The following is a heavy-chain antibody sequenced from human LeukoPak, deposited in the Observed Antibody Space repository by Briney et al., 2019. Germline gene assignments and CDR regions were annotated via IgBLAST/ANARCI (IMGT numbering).Heavy chain of an antibody. CDR1: GDSITTNYY. D-gene: IGHD1-26*01. Sequence: PSETLSLTCTVSGDSITTNYYWSWIRQPPGKGLEWIGYIYYSGTTDYNPSLKSRVTISVDTSRNQFYLKLSAVTPADTAVYYCAREVGATGLPDYWGQGTLVTVSS. CDR2: IYYSGTT. V-gene: IGHV4-30-4*01. J-gene: IGHJ4*02. CDR3: AREVGATGLPDY.